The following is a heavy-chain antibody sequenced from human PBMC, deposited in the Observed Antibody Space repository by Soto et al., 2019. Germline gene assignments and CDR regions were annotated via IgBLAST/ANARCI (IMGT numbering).Heavy chain of an antibody. CDR1: GNSISNYY. CDR2: IYYTGST. D-gene: IGHD1-1*01. J-gene: IGHJ4*02. V-gene: IGHV4-59*12. Sequence: SETLSLTCTVSGNSISNYYWSWIRQPPGKGLEWIGFIYYTGSTNYNPSLKSRVTISVDTSKNQFSLKLSSVTAADTAVYYCARWPQLEPRFDYWGQGTLVTVSS. CDR3: ARWPQLEPRFDY.